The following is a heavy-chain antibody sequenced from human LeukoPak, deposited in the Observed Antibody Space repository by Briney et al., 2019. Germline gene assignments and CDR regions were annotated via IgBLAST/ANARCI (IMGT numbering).Heavy chain of an antibody. J-gene: IGHJ4*02. CDR3: ARDLWGSYGLRYYFDY. CDR1: GFTFSSYA. D-gene: IGHD5-18*01. CDR2: ISYDGSNK. Sequence: GRSLRLSSAASGFTFSSYAMHWVRQAPGKGLEWVAVISYDGSNKYYADSVKGRFTISRDNSKNTLYLQMNSLRAEDTAVYYCARDLWGSYGLRYYFDYWGQGTLVTVSS. V-gene: IGHV3-30*04.